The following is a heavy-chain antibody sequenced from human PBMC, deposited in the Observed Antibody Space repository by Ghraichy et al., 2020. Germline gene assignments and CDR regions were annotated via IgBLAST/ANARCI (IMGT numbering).Heavy chain of an antibody. CDR3: ARSATGTAHSYYFDY. D-gene: IGHD1-1*01. Sequence: QTLSLTCTFSGFSLSTSGMRVSWIRQPPGKALEWLARIDWDDDKFYSTSLKTRLTISKDTSKNQVVLTMTNMDPVDTATYYCARSATGTAHSYYFDYWGQGTLVTVSS. CDR2: IDWDDDK. CDR1: GFSLSTSGMR. V-gene: IGHV2-70*04. J-gene: IGHJ4*02.